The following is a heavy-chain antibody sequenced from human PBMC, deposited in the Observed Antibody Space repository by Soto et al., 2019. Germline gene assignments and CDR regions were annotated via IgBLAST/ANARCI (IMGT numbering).Heavy chain of an antibody. D-gene: IGHD2-2*01. CDR1: GGSISSSSYY. J-gene: IGHJ6*02. Sequence: SETLSLTCTVSGGSISSSSYYWGWIRQPPGKGLEWIGTFYYSESTYYNPSLEGRVTISVDTSKNQFSLKVSSVTVADTAVYYCARLGGYCSSTSCYGFYGMDVWGQGTTVTVSS. V-gene: IGHV4-39*01. CDR2: FYYSEST. CDR3: ARLGGYCSSTSCYGFYGMDV.